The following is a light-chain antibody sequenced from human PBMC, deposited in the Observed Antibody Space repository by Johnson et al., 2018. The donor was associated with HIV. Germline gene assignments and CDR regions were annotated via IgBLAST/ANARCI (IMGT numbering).Light chain of an antibody. CDR3: GTWDSSLRANV. Sequence: HSVLTQPPSVSAAPGQKVNISCSGSSSNIGNNYVSWYQQLPGTAPKVLIYDNHKRPSGIPDRFSGPKSGTSAPRGTPGSTTGDEADYSCGTWDSSLRANVFGTGAKVTVL. CDR1: SSNIGNNY. CDR2: DNH. J-gene: IGLJ1*01. V-gene: IGLV1-51*01.